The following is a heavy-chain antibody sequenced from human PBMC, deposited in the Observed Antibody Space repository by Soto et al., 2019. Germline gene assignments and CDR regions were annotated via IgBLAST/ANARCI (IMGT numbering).Heavy chain of an antibody. V-gene: IGHV4-34*01. CDR1: GGSFSGYY. Sequence: SETLSLTCAVYGGSFSGYYWSWIRQPPGKGLEWIGEINHSGSTNYNPSLKSRVTISVDTSKNQFSLKLSSVTAADTAVYYCARGPMNQVLRFLEWSYSGIRFDYWGQGTLVTVSS. J-gene: IGHJ4*02. D-gene: IGHD3-3*01. CDR3: ARGPMNQVLRFLEWSYSGIRFDY. CDR2: INHSGST.